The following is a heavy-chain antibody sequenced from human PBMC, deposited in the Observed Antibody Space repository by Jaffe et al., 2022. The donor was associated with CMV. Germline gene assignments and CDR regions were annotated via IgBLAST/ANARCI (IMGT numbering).Heavy chain of an antibody. CDR1: GFTFSSYA. Sequence: EVQLLESGGGLVQPGGSLRLSCAASGFTFSSYAMSWVRQAPGKGLEWVSAISGSGGSTYYADSVKGRFTISRDNSKNTLYLQMNSLRAEDTAVYYCAKSWFYGAIGPTNPAFDYWGQGTLVTVSS. D-gene: IGHD4-17*01. CDR3: AKSWFYGAIGPTNPAFDY. CDR2: ISGSGGST. J-gene: IGHJ4*02. V-gene: IGHV3-23*01.